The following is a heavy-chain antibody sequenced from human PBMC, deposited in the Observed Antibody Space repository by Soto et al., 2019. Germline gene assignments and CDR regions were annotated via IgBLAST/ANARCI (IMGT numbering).Heavy chain of an antibody. CDR3: ARGQQWLVPFDY. J-gene: IGHJ4*02. Sequence: QVQLQESGPGLVKPSETLSLTCTVSGGSISSYYWSWIRQPPGKGLEWIGYIYYSGSTNYNPSLKSRVTISVDTSKNQFSLKLSSVTDADTAVYYCARGQQWLVPFDYWGQGTLVTVSS. V-gene: IGHV4-59*01. CDR1: GGSISSYY. D-gene: IGHD6-19*01. CDR2: IYYSGST.